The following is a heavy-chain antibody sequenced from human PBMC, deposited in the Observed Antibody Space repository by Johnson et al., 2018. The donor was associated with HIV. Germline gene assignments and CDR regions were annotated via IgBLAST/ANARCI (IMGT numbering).Heavy chain of an antibody. CDR2: TSYDGSNK. J-gene: IGHJ3*02. V-gene: IGHV3-30-3*01. CDR3: ARVPNDAFDI. CDR1: GFTFSNFA. Sequence: QVQLVESGGGVVQPGRSLRLSCAASGFTFSNFAMHWVRQAPGKGLEWVTFTSYDGSNKYYADSVKGRFTISRDNSKNTLYLQMNSLRAEDTAVYYCARVPNDAFDIWGQGTMVTVSS.